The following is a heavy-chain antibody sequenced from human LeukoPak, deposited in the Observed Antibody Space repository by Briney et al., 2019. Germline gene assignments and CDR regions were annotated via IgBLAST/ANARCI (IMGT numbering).Heavy chain of an antibody. Sequence: TASETLSLTCTVSGGSISSSSYYWGWIRQPPGKGLEWIGSIYYSGFTYYNPSLKSRVTISVDTSKNQFSLKLSSVTAADTAVYYCARVMGGPKTFDYWGQGTLVTVSS. CDR2: IYYSGFT. CDR3: ARVMGGPKTFDY. V-gene: IGHV4-39*07. CDR1: GGSISSSSYY. J-gene: IGHJ4*02. D-gene: IGHD3-16*01.